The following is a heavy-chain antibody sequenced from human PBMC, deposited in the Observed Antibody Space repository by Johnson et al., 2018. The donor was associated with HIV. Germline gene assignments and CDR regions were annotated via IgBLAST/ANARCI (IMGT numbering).Heavy chain of an antibody. J-gene: IGHJ3*02. V-gene: IGHV3-30*04. CDR2: ISYDGGLK. CDR1: GFSFSSYA. CDR3: AMPSMVQGGPDAFDI. Sequence: QMLLVESGGGVVQPGRSLRLSCAASGFSFSSYAMHWVRQAPGKGLEWVTVISYDGGLKYYADSVKGRFTISRDNSKNTLYLQMNSLRAEDTAVYYCAMPSMVQGGPDAFDIWGQGTMVTVSS. D-gene: IGHD4/OR15-4a*01.